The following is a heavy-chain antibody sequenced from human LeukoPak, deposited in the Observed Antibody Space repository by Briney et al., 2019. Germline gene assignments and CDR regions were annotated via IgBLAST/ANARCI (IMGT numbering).Heavy chain of an antibody. V-gene: IGHV3-23*01. CDR3: ATHTSDSSWYVYFDY. CDR2: ISGSGGST. Sequence: GGSLGLSCAASGFTFSSYAMSWVRQAPGKGLEWVSAISGSGGSTYYADSVKGQFTISRDNSKNTLYLQMNSLRAEDTAVYYCATHTSDSSWYVYFDYWGQGTLVTVSS. J-gene: IGHJ4*02. D-gene: IGHD6-13*01. CDR1: GFTFSSYA.